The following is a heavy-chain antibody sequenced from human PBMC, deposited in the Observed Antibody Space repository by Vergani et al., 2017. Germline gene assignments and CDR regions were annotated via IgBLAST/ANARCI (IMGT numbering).Heavy chain of an antibody. D-gene: IGHD2-15*01. CDR1: GESIRSGSHY. Sequence: QVKLQESGPGLLKPSQTLSLTCTVSGESIRSGSHYWSWIRPPAGEGPEWIGHIHTGGSTDLNPSFKSRVSISVDTYKSQFSLKLNSVTVADTAVYYCARSRPYCSSGSCPAIWGEGTLVTDSS. J-gene: IGHJ4*02. CDR3: ARSRPYCSSGSCPAI. V-gene: IGHV4-61*02. CDR2: IHTGGST.